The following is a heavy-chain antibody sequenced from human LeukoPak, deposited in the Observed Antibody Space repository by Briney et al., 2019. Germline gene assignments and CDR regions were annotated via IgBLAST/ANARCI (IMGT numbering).Heavy chain of an antibody. J-gene: IGHJ4*02. V-gene: IGHV3-23*01. D-gene: IGHD6-6*01. CDR3: AKASYSSSFHSPFDY. CDR1: GFTFSSYA. Sequence: GGSLRLSCAASGFTFSSYAMSWVRQAPGKGLEWVSAISGSGGSTYYADSVKGRFTISRDNSKNTLYLQMNSLRAEDTAVYYCAKASYSSSFHSPFDYWGQGTLVTVSS. CDR2: ISGSGGST.